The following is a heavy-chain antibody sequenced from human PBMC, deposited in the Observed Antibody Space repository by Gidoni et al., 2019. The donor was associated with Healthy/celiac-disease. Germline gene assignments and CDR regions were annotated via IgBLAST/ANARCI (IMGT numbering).Heavy chain of an antibody. J-gene: IGHJ6*02. CDR1: GYTFTGYY. CDR3: VVAERHYYYYYGMDV. Sequence: QVQLVQSGAEVKKPGASVKVLCKASGYTFTGYYMHWVRQAPGQGLEWMGWINPNSGGTNYAQKFQGRVTMTRDTSISTAYMELSRLRSDDTAVYYCVVAERHYYYYYGMDVWGQGTTVTVSS. CDR2: INPNSGGT. D-gene: IGHD2-15*01. V-gene: IGHV1-2*02.